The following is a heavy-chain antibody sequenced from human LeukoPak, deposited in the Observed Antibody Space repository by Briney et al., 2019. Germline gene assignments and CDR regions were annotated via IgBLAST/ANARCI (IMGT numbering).Heavy chain of an antibody. CDR1: GGSISSGAYS. J-gene: IGHJ5*02. D-gene: IGHD4-17*01. Sequence: PSETLSLTCAVPGGSISSGAYSWSWIRQPPRKGLEWIGYVYYSGGTYYNPSLKSRVTISVDTSKNQFSLELSSLTAADTAVYYCAREFDYEGVDPWGQGTLVTVSS. CDR3: AREFDYEGVDP. CDR2: VYYSGGT. V-gene: IGHV4-30-4*07.